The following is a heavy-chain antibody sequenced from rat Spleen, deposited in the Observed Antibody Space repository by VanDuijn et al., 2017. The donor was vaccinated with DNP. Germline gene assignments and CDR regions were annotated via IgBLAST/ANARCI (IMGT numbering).Heavy chain of an antibody. CDR1: GFIFNKYG. J-gene: IGHJ2*01. Sequence: EVQLVESGGSLIQPGGSLKLSCAASGFIFNKYGMAWVRQASTTGLEWVASISTNGGSTFYGDSVKGRFTISRDNAKSTLYLQMNSLKSEDTATYFCAREQHFHFDYWGQGVMVTVSS. V-gene: IGHV5S23*01. D-gene: IGHD1-10*01. CDR3: AREQHFHFDY. CDR2: ISTNGGST.